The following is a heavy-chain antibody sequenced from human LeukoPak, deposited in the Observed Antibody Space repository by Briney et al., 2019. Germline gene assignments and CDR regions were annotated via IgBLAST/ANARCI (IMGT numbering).Heavy chain of an antibody. J-gene: IGHJ4*02. Sequence: PGGSLRLSCAPSGFTFYSYWMSWVRQAPGKGLEWVANIKQDGSEKYYVDSVKGRVTISRDNAKNLLYLQMNSLRAEDTAVYYCARDAAGSSWTDYWGQGTLVTVSS. V-gene: IGHV3-7*01. CDR2: IKQDGSEK. D-gene: IGHD6-13*01. CDR3: ARDAAGSSWTDY. CDR1: GFTFYSYW.